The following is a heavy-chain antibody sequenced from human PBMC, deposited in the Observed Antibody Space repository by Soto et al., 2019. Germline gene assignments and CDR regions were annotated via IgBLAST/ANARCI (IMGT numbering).Heavy chain of an antibody. D-gene: IGHD3-22*01. Sequence: SETLSLTCTVSGGSISSSSYYWGWIRQPPGKGLGWIGSIYYSGSTYYNPSLKSRVTISVDTSKNQFSLKLSSVTAADTAVYYCARHIIVARAFDIWGQGTMVTVSS. CDR2: IYYSGST. V-gene: IGHV4-39*01. CDR1: GGSISSSSYY. CDR3: ARHIIVARAFDI. J-gene: IGHJ3*02.